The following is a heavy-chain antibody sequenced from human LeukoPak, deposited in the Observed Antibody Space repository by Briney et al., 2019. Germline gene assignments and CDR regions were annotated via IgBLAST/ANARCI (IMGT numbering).Heavy chain of an antibody. Sequence: PSETLSLTCAVYGGSFSGYYWSWIRQPPGKGLEWIGEINHSGSTNYNPSLKSRVTISVDTSKNQFSLKLSSVTAADTAVYYCARGSGGTAMPYYFDYWGQGTLVTVSS. CDR2: INHSGST. CDR3: ARGSGGTAMPYYFDY. V-gene: IGHV4-34*01. D-gene: IGHD5-18*01. J-gene: IGHJ4*02. CDR1: GGSFSGYY.